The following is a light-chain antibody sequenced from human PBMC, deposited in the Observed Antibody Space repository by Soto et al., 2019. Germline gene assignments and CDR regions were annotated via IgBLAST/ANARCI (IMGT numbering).Light chain of an antibody. CDR1: QNINDN. CDR2: GAS. Sequence: EILMTQSPATLSVSPGDRATLSCGASQNINDNLAWYQQKPGQAPRLLISGASTRATGVPASFSGSGSGTEFTLTVSSLKSADFAAYYCQQYNNWPTYTFGQGTKVDIK. J-gene: IGKJ2*01. CDR3: QQYNNWPTYT. V-gene: IGKV3-15*01.